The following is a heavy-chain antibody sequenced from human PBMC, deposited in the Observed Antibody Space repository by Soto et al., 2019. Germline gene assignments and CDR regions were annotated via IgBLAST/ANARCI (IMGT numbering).Heavy chain of an antibody. Sequence: SETLSLTCTVSGGSVNTGGYYWSWVRQPPGKGLEWIGYIYYSGSTYYNPSLKSRLTFSVHTSQNQFSLRLTSVTAADTAVYYCARQHYDSSGYYYFDYWGQGALVTVSS. CDR1: GGSVNTGGYY. CDR3: ARQHYDSSGYYYFDY. CDR2: IYYSGST. V-gene: IGHV4-61*08. D-gene: IGHD3-22*01. J-gene: IGHJ4*02.